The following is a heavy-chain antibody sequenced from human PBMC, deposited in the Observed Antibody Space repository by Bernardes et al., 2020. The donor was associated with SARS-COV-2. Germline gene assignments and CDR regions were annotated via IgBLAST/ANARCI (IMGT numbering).Heavy chain of an antibody. V-gene: IGHV3-23*01. D-gene: IGHD5-12*01. CDR1: GFTFSSYA. CDR3: SRDLAPRLRDWYVDL. Sequence: GGSLRLSCAASGFTFSSYAMSWVRQAPGKGLEWVSGISNSGGTTNYADSVKGRFTISRDNSNNTLYLQMNSLRAEDTAVYYCSRDLAPRLRDWYVDLWGRGTLVTVSS. CDR2: ISNSGGTT. J-gene: IGHJ2*01.